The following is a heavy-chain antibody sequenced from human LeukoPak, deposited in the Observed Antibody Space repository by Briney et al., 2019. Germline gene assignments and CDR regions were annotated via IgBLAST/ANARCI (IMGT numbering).Heavy chain of an antibody. D-gene: IGHD4-17*01. Sequence: SETLSLTCTVSGGSISSSSYYWGWIRQPPGKGLEWIGSIYYSGSTYYNPSLKSRVTISVDTSKNQFSLKLSSVTAADTAVYYCARHLATVTTYFDYWGQGTLVTVSS. J-gene: IGHJ4*02. CDR2: IYYSGST. CDR1: GGSISSSSYY. V-gene: IGHV4-39*01. CDR3: ARHLATVTTYFDY.